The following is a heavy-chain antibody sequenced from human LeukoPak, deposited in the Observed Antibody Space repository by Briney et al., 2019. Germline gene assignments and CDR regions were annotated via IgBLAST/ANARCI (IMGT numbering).Heavy chain of an antibody. CDR1: GNTLTDLS. Sequence: ASVKVSCTASGNTLTDLSIHWVRQAPEKGLDWMGGFDPEDAEVIYAEKFQDRVTMTEDPSTDTAYLELSSLRSEDTAVYYCAAEGQWSLVHYFNSWGQGTLVTVSS. D-gene: IGHD2-15*01. V-gene: IGHV1-24*01. CDR2: FDPEDAEV. J-gene: IGHJ4*02. CDR3: AAEGQWSLVHYFNS.